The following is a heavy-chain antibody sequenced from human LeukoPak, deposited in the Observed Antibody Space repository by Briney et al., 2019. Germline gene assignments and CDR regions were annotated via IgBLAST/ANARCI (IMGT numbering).Heavy chain of an antibody. V-gene: IGHV1-2*06. CDR2: INPNSGGT. CDR3: AREAWELRYFDF. D-gene: IGHD1-26*01. CDR1: AYTFTAYH. J-gene: IGHJ4*02. Sequence: ASVKVSCKASAYTFTAYHIHWVRQAPGQGLEWVGRINPNSGGTNYAQKFQGRVSMTRDTSISTAYLELNRLRSDDTAVYYFAREAWELRYFDFWGQGTLVTVSS.